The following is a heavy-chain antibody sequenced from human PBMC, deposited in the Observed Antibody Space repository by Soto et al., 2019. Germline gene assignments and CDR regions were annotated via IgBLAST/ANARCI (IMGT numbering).Heavy chain of an antibody. Sequence: EVQLVESGGGLVQPGRSLRLSCAASGFKVDDYAMHWVRQAPGKGLEWVAGLIWDSGAIAYAVSVKGRFTIARDNAKNPLYPQMDSLRTEDTARYFCATDQVHHDAFGIWCQGTMVTVS. CDR1: GFKVDDYA. CDR2: LIWDSGAI. V-gene: IGHV3-9*01. CDR3: ATDQVHHDAFGI. J-gene: IGHJ3*02.